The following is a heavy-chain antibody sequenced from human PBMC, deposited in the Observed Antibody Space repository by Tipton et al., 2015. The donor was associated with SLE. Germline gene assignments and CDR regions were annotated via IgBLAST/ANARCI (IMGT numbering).Heavy chain of an antibody. Sequence: GLVKPSETLSLTCTVSGGSISSSSYYWDWIRQPPGKGLEWIGNIYYSGSTYYSPSLKSRVTISIDTSKNQFSLKLNSVTTADTAVYYCARHIPGGSSWHYYYYYGMDVWGQGTTVTVSS. CDR1: GGSISSSSYY. CDR3: ARHIPGGSSWHYYYYYGMDV. CDR2: IYYSGST. V-gene: IGHV4-39*07. J-gene: IGHJ6*02. D-gene: IGHD6-13*01.